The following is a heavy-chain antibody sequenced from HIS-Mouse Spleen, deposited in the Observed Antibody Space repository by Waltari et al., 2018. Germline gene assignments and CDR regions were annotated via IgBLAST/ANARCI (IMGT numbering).Heavy chain of an antibody. J-gene: IGHJ4*02. V-gene: IGHV2-5*02. CDR1: GFSLRTSGVG. CDR2: IYWDDDK. Sequence: QITLKESGPTLVKPTQTLTLTCTFSGFSLRTSGVGVGWILQPPGKALEWLARIYWDDDKRYSPSLKSRLTITKDTSKNQEVRTMTNMDPVDTATDYCAHSQNWGFGDWGQGTLVTVSS. D-gene: IGHD7-27*01. CDR3: AHSQNWGFGD.